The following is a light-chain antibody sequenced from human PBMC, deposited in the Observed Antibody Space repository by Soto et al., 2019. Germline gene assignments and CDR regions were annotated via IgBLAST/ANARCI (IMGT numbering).Light chain of an antibody. J-gene: IGLJ3*02. Sequence: QPVLTQPPSASATPGQRVTISCSGTSSNIGSNTVNWYQQLPGTAPKLLIYKSNQRPSGVPDRFSGSKSGTSASLAISGLQSEDEADYYCAAWDDSLNGRVFGGGTKVTVL. CDR2: KSN. CDR1: SSNIGSNT. V-gene: IGLV1-44*01. CDR3: AAWDDSLNGRV.